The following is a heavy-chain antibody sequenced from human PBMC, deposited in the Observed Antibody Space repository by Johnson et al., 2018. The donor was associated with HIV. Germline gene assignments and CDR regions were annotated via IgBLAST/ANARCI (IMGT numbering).Heavy chain of an antibody. CDR3: ANLPTRRSYYTVGAFEF. V-gene: IGHV3-33*06. CDR1: GFTFSSYG. J-gene: IGHJ3*01. Sequence: QVQLVESGGGVVQPGRSLRLSCAASGFTFSSYGMHWVRQAPGKGLEWVAFIWYDGSNQYYADSVKGRFTISRDNSKNTLYLQMNSRRAEDTAVYYCANLPTRRSYYTVGAFEFWSQGTMVTVAS. D-gene: IGHD1-26*01. CDR2: IWYDGSNQ.